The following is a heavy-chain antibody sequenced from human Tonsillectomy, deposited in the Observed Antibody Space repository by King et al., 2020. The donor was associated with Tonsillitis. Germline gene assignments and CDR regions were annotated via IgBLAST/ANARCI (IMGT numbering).Heavy chain of an antibody. J-gene: IGHJ4*02. CDR1: GFIFSSYG. CDR2: ISYDGSNK. V-gene: IGHV3-30*18. Sequence: QVQLVESGGGVVQPGRSLRLSCAASGFIFSSYGMQWVRQAPGKGLEWVAVISYDGSNKYYADSVKGRITISRDNSKNTLYLQMNSLRAEDTAVYYCAKATGVSGTYPSYFDYWGQGTLVTVSS. D-gene: IGHD3-16*02. CDR3: AKATGVSGTYPSYFDY.